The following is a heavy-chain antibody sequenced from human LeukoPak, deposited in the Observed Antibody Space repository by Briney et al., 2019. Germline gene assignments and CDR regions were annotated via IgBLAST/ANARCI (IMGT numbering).Heavy chain of an antibody. Sequence: GASVKVSCKASGYTFTGYYMHWVRQAPGQGLEWMGWINPNSGGTNYAQKFQGRVTMTRDTSISTAYMELSSLRSEDTAVYYCARSLGLVGRRFDYWGQGTLVTVSS. CDR3: ARSLGLVGRRFDY. D-gene: IGHD2-15*01. CDR2: INPNSGGT. J-gene: IGHJ4*02. CDR1: GYTFTGYY. V-gene: IGHV1-2*02.